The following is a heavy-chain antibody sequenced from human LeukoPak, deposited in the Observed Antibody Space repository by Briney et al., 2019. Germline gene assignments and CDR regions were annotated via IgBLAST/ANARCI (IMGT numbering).Heavy chain of an antibody. CDR3: ARFWDNMITFGGVIVPFDY. D-gene: IGHD3-16*02. CDR1: GYTFTSYP. J-gene: IGHJ4*02. Sequence: ASVTVSCKASGYTFTSYPLHWVRQAPGQGLEWMGRINPNSGGTNYAQKFQGRVTMTRDTSISAAYMELSRLRSDNTAVYYCARFWDNMITFGGVIVPFDYWGQGTLVTVSS. V-gene: IGHV1-2*06. CDR2: INPNSGGT.